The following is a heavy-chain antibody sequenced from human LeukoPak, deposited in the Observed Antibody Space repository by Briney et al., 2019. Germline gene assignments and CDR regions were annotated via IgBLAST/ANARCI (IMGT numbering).Heavy chain of an antibody. Sequence: PGGSLRLSCAASGFTFSSYAMHWVRQAPGKGLEWVAVISYDGSNKYYADSVKGRFTIPRDNSKNTLYLQMNSLRAEDTAVYYCARERIAAAGTHYYYYMDVWGKGTTVTVSS. J-gene: IGHJ6*03. V-gene: IGHV3-30*01. CDR2: ISYDGSNK. D-gene: IGHD6-13*01. CDR3: ARERIAAAGTHYYYYMDV. CDR1: GFTFSSYA.